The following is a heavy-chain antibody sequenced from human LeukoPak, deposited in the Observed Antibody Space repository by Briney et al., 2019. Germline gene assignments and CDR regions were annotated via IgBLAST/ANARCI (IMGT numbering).Heavy chain of an antibody. CDR1: GYSFTSYW. CDR2: IKQDGSEK. V-gene: IGHV3-7*05. CDR3: ARLAGDFLYYYMDV. D-gene: IGHD2-21*02. Sequence: GESLKISCKGSGYSFTSYWIGWVRQMPGKGLEWMANIKQDGSEKYYVDSVKGRFTISRDNAKNSLYLQMNSLRAEDTALYYCARLAGDFLYYYMDVWGKGTTVTVSS. J-gene: IGHJ6*03.